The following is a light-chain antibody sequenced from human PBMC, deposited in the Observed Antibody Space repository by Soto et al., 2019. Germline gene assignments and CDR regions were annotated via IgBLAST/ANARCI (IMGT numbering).Light chain of an antibody. CDR1: QSISSW. CDR2: DAS. J-gene: IGKJ2*01. CDR3: QQYNSYSP. Sequence: DIQMTQSPSTLSASVGDRVTITCRASQSISSWLAWYQQKPGNAPKLLIYDASSLESGVPSRFSGSGSGTEFTLTISSLQPDDFATYYCQQYNSYSPFGQGTKLEIK. V-gene: IGKV1-5*01.